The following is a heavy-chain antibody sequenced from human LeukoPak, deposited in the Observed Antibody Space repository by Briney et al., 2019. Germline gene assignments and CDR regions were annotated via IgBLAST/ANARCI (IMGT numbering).Heavy chain of an antibody. D-gene: IGHD1-14*01. V-gene: IGHV4-61*02. CDR2: IHTSGST. J-gene: IGHJ3*02. CDR3: VRDSPETSDVFDI. Sequence: SETLSLTRTVSGGSISSGSYYWSWIRQPAGKGLEWIGRIHTSGSTNYNPSLKSRVTISLDTSKNQFSLKLSSVTAADTAVYYCVRDSPETSDVFDIWGQGTMVTVSS. CDR1: GGSISSGSYY.